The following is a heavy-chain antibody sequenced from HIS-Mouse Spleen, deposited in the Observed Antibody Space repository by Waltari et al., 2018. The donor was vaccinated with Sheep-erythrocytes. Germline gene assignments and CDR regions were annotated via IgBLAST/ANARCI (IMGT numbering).Heavy chain of an antibody. CDR3: ARGLAVAARGYFDY. J-gene: IGHJ4*02. D-gene: IGHD6-6*01. CDR1: GFTFSSYA. Sequence: QVQLVESGGGVVQPGRSLRLSCAASGFTFSSYAMHWVRQAPGKGLGLVAVISYDGSNKYYADSVKGRFTISRDNSKNTLYLQMNSLRAEDTAVYYCARGLAVAARGYFDYWGQGTLVTVSS. V-gene: IGHV3-30-3*01. CDR2: ISYDGSNK.